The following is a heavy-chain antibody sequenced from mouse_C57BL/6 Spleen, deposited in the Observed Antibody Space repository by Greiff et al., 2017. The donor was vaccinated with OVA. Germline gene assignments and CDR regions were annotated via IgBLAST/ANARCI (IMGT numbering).Heavy chain of an antibody. V-gene: IGHV1-19*01. CDR2: INPYNGGT. CDR1: GYTFTDYY. J-gene: IGHJ2*01. D-gene: IGHD4-1*01. Sequence: VQLKESGPVLVKPGASVKMSCKASGYTFTDYYMNWVKQSHGKSLEWIGVINPYNGGTSYNQKFKGKATLTVDKSSSTAYMALNSLTSEDSAVYYCARWEALGYWGQGTTLTVSS. CDR3: ARWEALGY.